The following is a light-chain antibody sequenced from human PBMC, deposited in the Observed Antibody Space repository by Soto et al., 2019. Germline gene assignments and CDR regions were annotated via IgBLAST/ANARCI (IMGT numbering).Light chain of an antibody. CDR3: SSYAGSNNLV. V-gene: IGLV2-8*01. Sequence: QSALTQPPSASGSPGQSVTISCTGTNSDVGGYNYVSWYQQHPGKAPKLMIYEVSKRPSGVPDRFSGSKSGNTASLTVSGRQAEDEADYYCSSYAGSNNLVFGGGTKLTVL. CDR1: NSDVGGYNY. CDR2: EVS. J-gene: IGLJ2*01.